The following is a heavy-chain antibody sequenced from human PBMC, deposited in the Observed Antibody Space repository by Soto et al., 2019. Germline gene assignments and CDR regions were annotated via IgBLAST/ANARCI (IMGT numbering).Heavy chain of an antibody. CDR2: IYHSGST. J-gene: IGHJ4*02. D-gene: IGHD3-10*01. V-gene: IGHV4-30-2*01. Sequence: TKCLTSAVLDGSIGSGGCSRSCIRQPPGKGLEWIGYIYHSGSTYYNPSLKSRVTISVDRSKNQFSLKLTSVTAADTAVYYCARDKITALFDYWGQGTLVTVFS. CDR1: DGSIGSGGCS. CDR3: ARDKITALFDY.